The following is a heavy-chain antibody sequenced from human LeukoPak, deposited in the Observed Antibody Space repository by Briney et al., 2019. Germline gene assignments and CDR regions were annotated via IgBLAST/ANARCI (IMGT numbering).Heavy chain of an antibody. J-gene: IGHJ6*02. CDR1: GYTFTRYG. Sequence: GASVKLSCTPSGYTFTRYGIGCVRQAPGQGLEWMGWISAYNRKNNYAQKLKGRVTMTTDTSTSTAYTVLGSLRSDDTAVYYCARVLSTVSVYYGMDVWGQGTTVTVSS. CDR3: ARVLSTVSVYYGMDV. V-gene: IGHV1-18*01. CDR2: ISAYNRKN. D-gene: IGHD2/OR15-2a*01.